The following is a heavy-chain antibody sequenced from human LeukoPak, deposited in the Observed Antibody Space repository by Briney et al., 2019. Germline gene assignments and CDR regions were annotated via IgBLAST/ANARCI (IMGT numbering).Heavy chain of an antibody. CDR2: IIPIFGTA. Sequence: GASVKVSCKASGGTFSSYAISCVRQAPGQGLEWMGGIIPIFGTANYAQKSQGRVTITTDESTSTAYMERSSLRSEDTAVYYCARGEDFWSGHYYMDVWGKGTTVTVSS. J-gene: IGHJ6*03. CDR1: GGTFSSYA. D-gene: IGHD3-3*01. V-gene: IGHV1-69*05. CDR3: ARGEDFWSGHYYMDV.